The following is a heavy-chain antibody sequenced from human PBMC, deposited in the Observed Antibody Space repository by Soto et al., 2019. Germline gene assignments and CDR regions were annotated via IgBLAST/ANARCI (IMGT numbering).Heavy chain of an antibody. V-gene: IGHV1-8*03. Sequence: WVHQEKRKGLEWMGWMNPNSGNTGYAQKFQGRVTITAEESTSTAYMELSSLRSEDTAVYYCAREYSGLPFNPYYYYGMAVLVNGTSV. CDR3: AREYSGLPFNPYYYYGMAV. D-gene: IGHD1-26*01. J-gene: IGHJ6*04. CDR2: MNPNSGNT.